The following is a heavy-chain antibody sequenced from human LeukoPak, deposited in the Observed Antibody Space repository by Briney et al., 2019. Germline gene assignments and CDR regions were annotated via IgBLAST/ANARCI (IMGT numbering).Heavy chain of an antibody. J-gene: IGHJ6*02. CDR2: IYWDDDK. D-gene: IGHD1-26*01. V-gene: IGHV2-5*02. CDR3: GHRLGVAGANYYYYQGLDV. Sequence: SGPTLVNPTQTLTLTCTFSGFSLSTTGVGVGWFRQPPGKALEWLALIYWDDDKRYSPSLKSRLTITKDTSKNQVVLTMTNMHPRDTATYYCGHRLGVAGANYYYYQGLDVGGQGTTVIVSS. CDR1: GFSLSTTGVG.